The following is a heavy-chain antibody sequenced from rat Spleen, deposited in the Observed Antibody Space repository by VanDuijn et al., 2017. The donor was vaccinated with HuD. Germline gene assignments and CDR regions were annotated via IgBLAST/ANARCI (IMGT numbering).Heavy chain of an antibody. V-gene: IGHV5-19*01. CDR2: ISISGGSS. J-gene: IGHJ3*01. D-gene: IGHD1-4*01. CDR3: ATAGTRVSRFAY. Sequence: EVQLVESGGGLVLPGRSLKLSCATSGFSFSNYGMHWIRQAPTKGLEWVASISISGGSSYYRDSVKGRFTLSRDNAKSTLYLQMDSLRSEDTATYYCATAGTRVSRFAYWGQGTLVTVSS. CDR1: GFSFSNYG.